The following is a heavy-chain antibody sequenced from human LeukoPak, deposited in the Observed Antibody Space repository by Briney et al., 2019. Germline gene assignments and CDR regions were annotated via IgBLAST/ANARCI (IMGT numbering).Heavy chain of an antibody. D-gene: IGHD4-17*01. Sequence: GGSLRLSCAASGFIFSSYLMSWVRQAPGKGLEWVASIKQEGSEKYYVDSVKGRFTISRDNAKNSLYLQLNSLRAEDTAVYYCARGLYGDSISTFDYWGQGTLVTVSS. CDR1: GFIFSSYL. J-gene: IGHJ4*02. CDR2: IKQEGSEK. CDR3: ARGLYGDSISTFDY. V-gene: IGHV3-7*01.